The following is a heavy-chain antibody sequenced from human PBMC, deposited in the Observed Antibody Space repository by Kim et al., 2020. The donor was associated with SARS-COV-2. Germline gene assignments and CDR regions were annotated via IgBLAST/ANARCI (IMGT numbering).Heavy chain of an antibody. CDR2: ISWDGTRT. D-gene: IGHD1-26*01. J-gene: IGHJ4*02. V-gene: IGHV3-23*01. CDR3: AKGVINSGFDY. Sequence: GGSLRLSCVASGFTFSTSPMGWVRQAPGKGLEWVSCISWDGTRTYYADSVKGRVTMSSDKSKNMLYLHMNSLRVEDTAVYYCAKGVINSGFDYWGQGTQV. CDR1: GFTFSTSP.